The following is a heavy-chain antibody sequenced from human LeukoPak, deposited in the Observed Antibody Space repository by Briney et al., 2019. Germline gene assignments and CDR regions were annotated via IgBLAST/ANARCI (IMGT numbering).Heavy chain of an antibody. CDR2: IGGSDGRT. V-gene: IGHV3-23*01. J-gene: IGHJ6*03. CDR3: AKDSSSYDWGYMDV. CDR1: GFTFSTYA. Sequence: GGSLRLSCAASGFTFSTYAMSWVRQAPGKGLEWVSLIGGSDGRTRYADSVKGRFTISRDNSKNTLYLEMNSLRAEDTAVYYCAKDSSSYDWGYMDVWGKGTTVTIPS. D-gene: IGHD3-22*01.